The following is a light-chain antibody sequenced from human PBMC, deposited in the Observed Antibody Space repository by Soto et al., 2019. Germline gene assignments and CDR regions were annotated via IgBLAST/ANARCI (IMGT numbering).Light chain of an antibody. J-gene: IGKJ4*01. CDR1: QGISTR. V-gene: IGKV1-5*01. CDR3: QQYNSYWLT. CDR2: DPS. Sequence: DIQMTQSPSTLSASVGDRVTITCRASQGISTRLAWYQHRPGRAPKLLISDPSSLETGVPSRFSASGSGTDFTLTISSLQPDDFATYYCQQYNSYWLTFGGGTKVEIK.